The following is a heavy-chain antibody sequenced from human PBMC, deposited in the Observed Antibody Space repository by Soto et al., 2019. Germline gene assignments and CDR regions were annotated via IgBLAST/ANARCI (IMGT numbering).Heavy chain of an antibody. Sequence: QVQLVQSGAEVKKPGASGKVSCKASGYTFTTYGIHWVRQAPGQGLEWMGWISAYNGNTNYAQKCQVRVTMTTDTSTTTAYMDLRSLRSDDTAVYYCGRERDGSSWSSAEYLQHWGQGTLVTVSS. J-gene: IGHJ1*01. CDR2: ISAYNGNT. D-gene: IGHD6-13*01. CDR3: GRERDGSSWSSAEYLQH. V-gene: IGHV1-18*01. CDR1: GYTFTTYG.